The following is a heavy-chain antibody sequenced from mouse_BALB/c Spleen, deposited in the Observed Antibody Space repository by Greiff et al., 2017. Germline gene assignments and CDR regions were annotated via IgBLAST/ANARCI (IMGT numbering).Heavy chain of an antibody. V-gene: IGHV14-1*02. D-gene: IGHD1-1*01. J-gene: IGHJ3*01. CDR3: ARHGSSYRFAY. CDR1: GFNIKDYY. Sequence: VQLQQSGAELVRPGALVKLSCKASGFNIKDYYMHWVKQRPEQGLEWIGWIDPENGNTIYDPKFQGKASITADTSSNTAYLQLSSLTSEDTAVYYCARHGSSYRFAYWGQGTLVTVSA. CDR2: IDPENGNT.